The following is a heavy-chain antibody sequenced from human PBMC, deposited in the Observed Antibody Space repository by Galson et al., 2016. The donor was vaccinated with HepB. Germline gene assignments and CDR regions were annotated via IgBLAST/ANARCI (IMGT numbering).Heavy chain of an antibody. CDR2: IDWEGDK. CDR1: GFSLATSGMC. V-gene: IGHV2-70*01. J-gene: IGHJ6*02. D-gene: IGHD2-8*01. Sequence: PALVKPTQTLTLTCTFSGFSLATSGMCVSWIRQPPGKAPEWLALIDWEGDKYYTTSLRTRLTISKDTPRNHVVLTMTNMDPLDTATYYCARTPKGRQTNGWGYFYGRDVWGQGTTVIVS. CDR3: ARTPKGRQTNGWGYFYGRDV.